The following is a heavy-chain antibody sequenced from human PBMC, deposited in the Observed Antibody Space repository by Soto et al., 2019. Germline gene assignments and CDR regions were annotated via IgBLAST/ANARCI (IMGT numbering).Heavy chain of an antibody. CDR2: IKQDGSEK. CDR3: ARDMDV. Sequence: GGALRLSCAASGFTFDSYWMTWVRQAPGKGLEWVANIKQDGSEKYYVDSVKGRFTISRDNAKNSLFLQMNSLRAEDTAVYYCARDMDVWGKGTTVTVSS. CDR1: GFTFDSYW. V-gene: IGHV3-7*01. J-gene: IGHJ6*03.